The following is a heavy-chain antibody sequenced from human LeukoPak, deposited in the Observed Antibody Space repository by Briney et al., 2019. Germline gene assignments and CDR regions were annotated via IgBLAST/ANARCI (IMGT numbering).Heavy chain of an antibody. Sequence: SETLSLTCTVSGYSISSGYYWGWIRQPPGKGLEWIGSIYHSGSTYYNPSLKSRVTISVDTSKNQFSLNPISVTATDTAVYYCARGYSPLNVWGKGTTVTVSS. D-gene: IGHD4-11*01. CDR1: GYSISSGYY. CDR2: IYHSGST. CDR3: ARGYSPLNV. V-gene: IGHV4-38-2*02. J-gene: IGHJ6*04.